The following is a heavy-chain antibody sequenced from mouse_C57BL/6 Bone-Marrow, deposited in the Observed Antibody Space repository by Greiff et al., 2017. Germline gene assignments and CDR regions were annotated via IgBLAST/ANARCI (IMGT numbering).Heavy chain of an antibody. V-gene: IGHV1-64*01. CDR1: GYNFNNYC. J-gene: IGHJ2*01. D-gene: IGHD6-1*01. CDR2: IHPNSGST. Sequence: QVQLQQPGAELVKPGASVKLSCTASGYNFNNYCMHWVKQRPGQGLEWIGMIHPNSGSTNYNEKFKSKATLTVDKSSSTAYMQLSILTSEDAAAYYCSILRPDYWGQGTTLTVSS. CDR3: SILRPDY.